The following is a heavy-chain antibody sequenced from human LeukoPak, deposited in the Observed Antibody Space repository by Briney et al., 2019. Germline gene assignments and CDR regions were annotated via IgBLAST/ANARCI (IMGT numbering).Heavy chain of an antibody. Sequence: GGSLRLSCAASGFTFRGYTMNWVRHAPGKGLEWVASISASSAYIFYAASLKGRFTISRDNAKNSLFLEIDSLRAEDTAVYYCARVTDRSGFYYDHWGQGTLVTVAS. CDR3: ARVTDRSGFYYDH. CDR2: ISASSAYI. D-gene: IGHD3-3*01. J-gene: IGHJ4*02. V-gene: IGHV3-21*01. CDR1: GFTFRGYT.